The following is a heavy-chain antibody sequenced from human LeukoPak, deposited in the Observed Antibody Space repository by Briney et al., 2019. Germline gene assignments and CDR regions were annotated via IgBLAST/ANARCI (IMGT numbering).Heavy chain of an antibody. J-gene: IGHJ6*03. Sequence: SETLSLTCAVYGGSFSGYYWSWIRQPPGKGLEWIGEINHSGSTNYNPSLKSRVTISVDTSKNQFSLKLSSVTAADTAVYYCARGKYYDFWSGHSDPRDYYYYMDVWGKGTTVTVSS. V-gene: IGHV4-34*01. CDR2: INHSGST. D-gene: IGHD3-3*01. CDR1: GGSFSGYY. CDR3: ARGKYYDFWSGHSDPRDYYYYMDV.